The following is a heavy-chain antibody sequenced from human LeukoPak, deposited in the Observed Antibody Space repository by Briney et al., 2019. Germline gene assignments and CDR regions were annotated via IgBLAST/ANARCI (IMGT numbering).Heavy chain of an antibody. Sequence: SVKVSCKASGGTFSSYAISWVRQAPGQGLEWMGGIIPIFGTANYAQKFQGRVTITADESTSTAYMELSSLRSEDTAVYYCASRFITMVRGVIIPYYYYYGMDVWGQGTTVTVSS. D-gene: IGHD3-10*01. J-gene: IGHJ6*02. CDR3: ASRFITMVRGVIIPYYYYYGMDV. V-gene: IGHV1-69*13. CDR1: GGTFSSYA. CDR2: IIPIFGTA.